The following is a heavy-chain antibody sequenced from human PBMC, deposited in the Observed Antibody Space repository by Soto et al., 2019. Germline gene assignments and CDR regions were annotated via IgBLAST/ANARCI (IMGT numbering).Heavy chain of an antibody. CDR2: IIPIFNST. CDR3: AREGRGRKAGYNGLVSLGY. CDR1: GSRFSNFV. V-gene: IGHV1-69*06. Sequence: QVQLVQSGAEVKTPESSLKVSCKVSGSRFSNFVISWVRQAPGHGLEWLGRIIPIFNSTKYAQKFQGRVTITADKSTSTASLELSSLSSDDTALYYCAREGRGRKAGYNGLVSLGYWGQGTLVTVSS. J-gene: IGHJ4*02. D-gene: IGHD5-12*01.